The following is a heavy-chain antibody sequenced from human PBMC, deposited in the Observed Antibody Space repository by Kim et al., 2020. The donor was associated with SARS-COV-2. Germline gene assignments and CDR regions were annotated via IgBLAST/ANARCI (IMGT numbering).Heavy chain of an antibody. V-gene: IGHV2-70*11. Sequence: SGPTLVKPTQTLTLTCTFSGFSLSTRGMCVSWIRQPPGKALEWLARIDWDDDKYYSTSLKTRLTISKDTSKNQVVLTMTNMDTVDTATYYCARSTYYYDSSGYYKPIGAFDIWGQGTMVAVSS. CDR3: ARSTYYYDSSGYYKPIGAFDI. D-gene: IGHD3-22*01. J-gene: IGHJ3*02. CDR2: IDWDDDK. CDR1: GFSLSTRGMC.